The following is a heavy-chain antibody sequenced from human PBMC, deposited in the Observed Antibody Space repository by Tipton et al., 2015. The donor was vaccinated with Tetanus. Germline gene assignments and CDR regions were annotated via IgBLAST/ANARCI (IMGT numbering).Heavy chain of an antibody. CDR3: AREVGYSYGSGYFDY. J-gene: IGHJ4*02. CDR2: INHSGST. Sequence: GLVKPSETLSLTCAVYGGSFSGYYWSWIRQPPGKGLEWIGEINHSGSTTYNPSLKSRVTISVDTPKNQFSLKLSFVTAADTAVYYCAREVGYSYGSGYFDYWGQGTLVTVSS. D-gene: IGHD5-18*01. V-gene: IGHV4-34*01. CDR1: GGSFSGYY.